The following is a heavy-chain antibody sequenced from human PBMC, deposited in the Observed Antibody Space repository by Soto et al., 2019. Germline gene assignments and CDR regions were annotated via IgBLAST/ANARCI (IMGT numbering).Heavy chain of an antibody. CDR3: AKAGCSGGTCYLYYFDY. D-gene: IGHD2-15*01. V-gene: IGHV3-23*01. J-gene: IGHJ4*02. CDR2: ISGSGGNT. Sequence: GGSLRLSFAASGFTFSNDAMSWVRQAPGKGLEWVSTISGSGGNTYYADSVKGRFTISRDNSRNTLYLQMDSLRVEDSAVYSCAKAGCSGGTCYLYYFDYWGQGALVTVSS. CDR1: GFTFSNDA.